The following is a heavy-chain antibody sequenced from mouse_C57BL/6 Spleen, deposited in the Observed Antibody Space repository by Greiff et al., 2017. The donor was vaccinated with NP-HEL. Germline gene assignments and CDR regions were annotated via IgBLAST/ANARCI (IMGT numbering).Heavy chain of an antibody. Sequence: VQLQQPGAELVMPGASVKLSCKASGYTFTSYWMHWVKQRPGQGLEWIGEIDPSDSYTNYNQKFKGKSTLTVDKSSSTAYMQLSSLTSEDSAVYYCARLRSPYAMDYWGQGTSVTVSS. CDR1: GYTFTSYW. J-gene: IGHJ4*01. CDR2: IDPSDSYT. V-gene: IGHV1-69*01. CDR3: ARLRSPYAMDY.